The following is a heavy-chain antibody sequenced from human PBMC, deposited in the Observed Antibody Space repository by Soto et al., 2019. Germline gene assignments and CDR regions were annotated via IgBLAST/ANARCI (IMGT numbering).Heavy chain of an antibody. J-gene: IGHJ4*02. CDR2: INHMVST. Sequence: SETLSLAGTVSCGSISSGGYYWSWIRQPPGKGLEWIVEINHMVSTNYNPSLKIRGTISVYTSKNQFSLKLSSVTAADTAVYYCASRDYYDSSGYYNHTPNDYWGQGTLVTAPQ. CDR1: CGSISSGGYY. D-gene: IGHD3-22*01. V-gene: IGHV4-39*07. CDR3: ASRDYYDSSGYYNHTPNDY.